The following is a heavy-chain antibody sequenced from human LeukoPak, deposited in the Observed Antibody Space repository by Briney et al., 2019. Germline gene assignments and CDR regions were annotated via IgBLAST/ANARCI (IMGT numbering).Heavy chain of an antibody. D-gene: IGHD6-13*01. CDR2: IYPRDSDT. J-gene: IGHJ5*02. Sequence: GESLKISCKGSGYSFTSYWIGWVRQMPGKGLEWMGIIYPRDSDTRYSPSFQGQVTISADKSISTAYLQWSSLKASDTAMYYCARMVRSSWYGNWFDPWGQGTLVTVSS. CDR3: ARMVRSSWYGNWFDP. CDR1: GYSFTSYW. V-gene: IGHV5-51*01.